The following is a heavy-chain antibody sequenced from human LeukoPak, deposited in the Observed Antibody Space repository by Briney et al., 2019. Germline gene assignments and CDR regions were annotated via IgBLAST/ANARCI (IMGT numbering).Heavy chain of an antibody. D-gene: IGHD3-3*02. CDR2: IYSSGST. CDR1: GFTASSHY. J-gene: IGHJ4*02. Sequence: GGSLRLSRAASGFTASSHYMSWGRHGPGKGVERVSLIYSSGSTFYADPVRGRFTISRDNSKNTLYLQMNSLRPEDTAVYFCARDSSSFPNYFDYWGQGTLVTVSS. CDR3: ARDSSSFPNYFDY. V-gene: IGHV3-53*01.